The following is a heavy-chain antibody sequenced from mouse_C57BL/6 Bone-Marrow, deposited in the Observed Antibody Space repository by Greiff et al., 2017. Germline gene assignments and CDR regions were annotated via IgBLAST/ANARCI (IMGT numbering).Heavy chain of an antibody. Sequence: QVQLKQSGPGLVQPSQSLSITCTVSGFSLTSYGVHWVRQSPGKGLEWLGVIWSGGSTDYNAAFISRLSISKDNSKSQVVFKMNSLQADDTAIYYCARRGRYGNYLYYAMDYWGQGTSVTVSS. V-gene: IGHV2-2*01. D-gene: IGHD2-1*01. CDR1: GFSLTSYG. CDR2: IWSGGST. CDR3: ARRGRYGNYLYYAMDY. J-gene: IGHJ4*01.